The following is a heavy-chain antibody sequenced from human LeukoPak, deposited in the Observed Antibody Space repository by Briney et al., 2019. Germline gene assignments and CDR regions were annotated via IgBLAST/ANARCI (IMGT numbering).Heavy chain of an antibody. V-gene: IGHV1-18*01. D-gene: IGHD3-22*01. Sequence: ASVTVSCKASGYTFTSHGIIWVRQAPGQGLEWMGWVSAYNGNTKYAQKVQGRVTMTTDTSTSTAYMDLRSLRSDDTAVYYCARGFPPRMYYDSSGYYSYYFDYWGQGSLVTVSS. CDR2: VSAYNGNT. CDR3: ARGFPPRMYYDSSGYYSYYFDY. J-gene: IGHJ4*02. CDR1: GYTFTSHG.